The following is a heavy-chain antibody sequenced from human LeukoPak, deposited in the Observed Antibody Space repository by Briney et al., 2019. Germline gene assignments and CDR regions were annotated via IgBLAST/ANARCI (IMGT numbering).Heavy chain of an antibody. D-gene: IGHD3-22*01. CDR3: ARDIPSSGYYNWFDP. CDR1: GYTLTELS. CDR2: FDPEDGET. J-gene: IGHJ5*02. V-gene: IGHV1-24*01. Sequence: APVKVSCKVSGYTLTELSMHWVRQAPGKGLEWMGGFDPEDGETIYAQKFQGRVTMTEDTSTDTAYMELSSLRSEDTAVYYCARDIPSSGYYNWFDPWGQGTLVTVSS.